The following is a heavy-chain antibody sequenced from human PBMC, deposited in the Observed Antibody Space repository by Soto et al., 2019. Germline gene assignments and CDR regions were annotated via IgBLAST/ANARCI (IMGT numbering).Heavy chain of an antibody. CDR2: IIPILGIA. Sequence: SVKVSCKASGGTFSSYTISWVRQAPGQGLEWMGRIIPILGIANYAQKFQGRVTITADKSTSTAYMELSSLRSEDTAVYYCARDLEYSSSSVDFQHWGQGTLVTVSS. V-gene: IGHV1-69*04. D-gene: IGHD6-6*01. CDR3: ARDLEYSSSSVDFQH. CDR1: GGTFSSYT. J-gene: IGHJ1*01.